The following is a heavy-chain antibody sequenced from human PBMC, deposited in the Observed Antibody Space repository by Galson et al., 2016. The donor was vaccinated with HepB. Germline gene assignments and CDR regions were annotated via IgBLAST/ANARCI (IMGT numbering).Heavy chain of an antibody. CDR1: GGSISSSGSY. CDR3: ARRGVSRTVLMWFGASYYFDY. Sequence: TLSLTCTVSGGSISSSGSYWGWIRRPPGKGLEWIGNIYHSGSTFYNPSLKSRVTISVDTSKNQFFLKLSSVTAADTAVYYCARRGVSRTVLMWFGASYYFDYWGQVTLVTGSS. D-gene: IGHD3-10*01. J-gene: IGHJ4*02. CDR2: IYHSGST. V-gene: IGHV4-39*01.